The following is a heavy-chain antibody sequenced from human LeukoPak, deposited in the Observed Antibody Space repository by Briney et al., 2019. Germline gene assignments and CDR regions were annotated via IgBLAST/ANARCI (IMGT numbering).Heavy chain of an antibody. CDR2: IYSGGNT. Sequence: GGSLRLSCAASRFTVSSNYMSWVRQAPGKGLEWVSVIYSGGNTYYADSVKGRFTISRDNSKNTLYLQMNSLRAEGTAVYYCARGDYGDYSGGYYFDYWGQGNLVTVSS. V-gene: IGHV3-53*01. J-gene: IGHJ4*02. CDR1: RFTVSSNY. D-gene: IGHD4-17*01. CDR3: ARGDYGDYSGGYYFDY.